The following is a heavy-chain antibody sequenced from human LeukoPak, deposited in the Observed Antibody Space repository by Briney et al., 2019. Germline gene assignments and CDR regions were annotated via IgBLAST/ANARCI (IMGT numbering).Heavy chain of an antibody. Sequence: PGGSLRLSCAASGFTFSSYEMNWVRQAPGKGLEWVSYISSSGSTKYYADSVKGRFTISRDNAKNSLYLQMNSLRAEDTAVYYCAKGRGRIAVAGRNYFDYWGQGTLVTVSS. V-gene: IGHV3-48*03. CDR1: GFTFSSYE. CDR3: AKGRGRIAVAGRNYFDY. D-gene: IGHD6-19*01. J-gene: IGHJ4*02. CDR2: ISSSGSTK.